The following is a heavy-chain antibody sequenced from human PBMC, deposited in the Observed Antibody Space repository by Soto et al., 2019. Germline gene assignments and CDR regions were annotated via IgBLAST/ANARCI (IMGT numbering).Heavy chain of an antibody. V-gene: IGHV3-74*01. CDR2: INSDGSRT. D-gene: IGHD3-22*01. CDR1: GFTFSSYW. J-gene: IGHJ4*02. Sequence: EVQLVESGGGLVQPGGSLRLSCAASGFTFSSYWMHWVRQAPGKGLVWVSRINSDGSRTNYADSVKGRFTISRDNAKNMLHLQMNSLRAEDTAVYYCARALTYYYDIDYWGQGTLVTVSS. CDR3: ARALTYYYDIDY.